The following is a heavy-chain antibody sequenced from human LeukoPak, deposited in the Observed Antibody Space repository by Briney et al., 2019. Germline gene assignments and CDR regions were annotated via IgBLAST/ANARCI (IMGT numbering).Heavy chain of an antibody. CDR3: ARDMESRYYFDY. V-gene: IGHV3-48*04. D-gene: IGHD1-1*01. CDR2: ISVSSKTI. Sequence: GGSLRLSCAASGFSFSSYNFNWVRQAPGRGLEWISYISVSSKTIYYADSVKGRFTISRDNSKNTLYLQMNSLRAEDTAVYYCARDMESRYYFDYWGQGTLVTVSS. J-gene: IGHJ4*02. CDR1: GFSFSSYN.